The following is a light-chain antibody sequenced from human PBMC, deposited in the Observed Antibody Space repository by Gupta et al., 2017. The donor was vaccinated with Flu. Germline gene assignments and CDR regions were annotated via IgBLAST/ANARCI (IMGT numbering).Light chain of an antibody. CDR3: LQGPTLFT. CDR1: QSVTSY. J-gene: IGKJ3*01. CDR2: DAS. Sequence: EIVLTQSPATLSLSPGERATLSCRASQSVTSYLAWYQQKPGQSPRLLIYDASTRATGIPDRFSGSGSGTEFTLTISSLESEDFAVYYWLQGPTLFTFGQGTMVDIK. V-gene: IGKV3-11*01.